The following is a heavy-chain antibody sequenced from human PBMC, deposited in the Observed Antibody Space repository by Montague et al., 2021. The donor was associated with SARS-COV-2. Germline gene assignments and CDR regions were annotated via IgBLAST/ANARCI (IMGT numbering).Heavy chain of an antibody. J-gene: IGHJ6*02. CDR2: ISGSGSYI. CDR1: GFSFIHYN. D-gene: IGHD4/OR15-4a*01. Sequence: SLRLSCAGSGFSFIHYNINWVRQAPGKGLEWVSCISGSGSYIYYADSVRGRFTISRDNAKNSLFLEMSSLRADDTAVYYCARDKANPPGSLDVWGQGTTVTVS. CDR3: ARDKANPPGSLDV. V-gene: IGHV3-21*01.